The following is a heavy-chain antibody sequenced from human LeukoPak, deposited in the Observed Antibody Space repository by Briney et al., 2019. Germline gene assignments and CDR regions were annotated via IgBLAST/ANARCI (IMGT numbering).Heavy chain of an antibody. CDR2: IYTSGST. J-gene: IGHJ6*03. CDR3: ARDSDSSSWSPVYYYYMGV. V-gene: IGHV4-4*07. D-gene: IGHD6-13*01. CDR1: GGSISSYY. Sequence: SETLSLTCTVSGGSISSYYWSWIRQPPGKGLDWIGRIYTSGSTNYNRSLKSRVTMSVDTSKNQFSLKLSSVTAADTAVYYCARDSDSSSWSPVYYYYMGVWGKGTTVTISS.